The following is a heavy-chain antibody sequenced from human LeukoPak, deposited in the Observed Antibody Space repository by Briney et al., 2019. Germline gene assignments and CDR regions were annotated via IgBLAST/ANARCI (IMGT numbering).Heavy chain of an antibody. CDR1: GGSISSSRYY. CDR3: ARQGYYDSSAPHDDY. V-gene: IGHV4-39*01. J-gene: IGHJ4*02. CDR2: IYYSGST. Sequence: SGALSPPFPVSGGSISSSRYYWGWGRPPPGEGREWSGSIYYSGSTYYNPSLKSRVTISVDTSKNQFSLKLSSVTAADTAVYYCARQGYYDSSAPHDDYWGQGTLVTVSS. D-gene: IGHD3-22*01.